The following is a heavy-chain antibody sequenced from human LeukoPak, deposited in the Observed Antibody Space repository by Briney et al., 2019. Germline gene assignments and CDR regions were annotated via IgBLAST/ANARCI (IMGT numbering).Heavy chain of an antibody. Sequence: SETLSLTCTVSGDSISSSNCYWGWIRQPPGKGLEWIGSIYFSGGTYYNASLKSRVTISVDTSKNQFSLKLSSVTAADTAVYYCARGKSTIRGVGYFDYWGQGTLVTVSS. CDR2: IYFSGGT. J-gene: IGHJ4*02. CDR3: ARGKSTIRGVGYFDY. V-gene: IGHV4-39*01. CDR1: GDSISSSNCY. D-gene: IGHD3-10*01.